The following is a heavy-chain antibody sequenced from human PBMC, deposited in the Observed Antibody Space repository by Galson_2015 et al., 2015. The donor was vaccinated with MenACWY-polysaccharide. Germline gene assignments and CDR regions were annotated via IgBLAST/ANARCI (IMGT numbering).Heavy chain of an antibody. V-gene: IGHV3-30*02. CDR2: IRYDGSNK. CDR3: AKLSSGWMGAADAFDI. D-gene: IGHD6-19*01. CDR1: GFTFSSYG. J-gene: IGHJ3*02. Sequence: SLRLSCAASGFTFSSYGMHWVRQAPGKGLERVAFIRYDGSNKYYADSVKGRFTISRDNSKNTLYLQMNSLRAEDTAVYYCAKLSSGWMGAADAFDIWGQGTMVTVSS.